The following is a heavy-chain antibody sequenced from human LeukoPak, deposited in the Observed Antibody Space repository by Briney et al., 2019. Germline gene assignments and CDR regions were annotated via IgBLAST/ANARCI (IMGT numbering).Heavy chain of an antibody. CDR1: GGSISSGSYY. CDR2: IYTSGST. D-gene: IGHD4-17*01. Sequence: SQTLSLTCTVSGGSISSGSYYWSWIRQPAGKGLEWIGRIYTSGSTNYNPSLKSRVTISVDTSKNQFSLKLSSVTAADTAVYYCASETNDYGDYYYFDYWSQGTLVTVSS. V-gene: IGHV4-61*02. CDR3: ASETNDYGDYYYFDY. J-gene: IGHJ4*02.